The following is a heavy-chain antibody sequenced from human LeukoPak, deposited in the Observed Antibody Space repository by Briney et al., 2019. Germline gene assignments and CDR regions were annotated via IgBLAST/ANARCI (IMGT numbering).Heavy chain of an antibody. J-gene: IGHJ4*02. D-gene: IGHD6-13*01. CDR3: ATELSSPPFDY. CDR2: INSHGSST. V-gene: IGHV3-74*01. Sequence: PGGSLRLSCAASGFTFSSYYMHWVRQAPGKGLVWVSRINSHGSSTNYAGSVKGRFTMSRDNAKNTLYLQMNSLRAEDTAVYYCATELSSPPFDYWGRGTLVTVSS. CDR1: GFTFSSYY.